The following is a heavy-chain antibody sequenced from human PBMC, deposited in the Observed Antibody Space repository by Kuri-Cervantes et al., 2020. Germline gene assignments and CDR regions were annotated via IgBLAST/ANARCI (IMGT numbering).Heavy chain of an antibody. J-gene: IGHJ5*02. Sequence: GGSLRLSCAASGFTFSSYEMNWVRQAPGKGLEWVSYISSSGSTIYYADSVKGRFTISRDNAKNSLYLQMNSLRAEDTALYYCAKGPTVTTRGNWFDPWGQGTLVTVSS. D-gene: IGHD4-17*01. CDR1: GFTFSSYE. V-gene: IGHV3-48*03. CDR3: AKGPTVTTRGNWFDP. CDR2: ISSSGSTI.